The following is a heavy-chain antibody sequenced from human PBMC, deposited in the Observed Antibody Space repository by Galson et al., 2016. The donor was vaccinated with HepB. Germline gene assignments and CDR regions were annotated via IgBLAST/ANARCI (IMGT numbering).Heavy chain of an antibody. V-gene: IGHV3-74*01. CDR2: INSDGSST. CDR1: GFTFSSYW. D-gene: IGHD6-6*01. CDR3: ASRQRIAARLPEEY. J-gene: IGHJ4*02. Sequence: SLRLSCAASGFTFSSYWMHWVRQAPGKGLVWVSRINSDGSSTSYADSVKGRFTISRDNAKNTLYLQMNSLRAEDTAVYYCASRQRIAARLPEEYWGQGTRVTVS.